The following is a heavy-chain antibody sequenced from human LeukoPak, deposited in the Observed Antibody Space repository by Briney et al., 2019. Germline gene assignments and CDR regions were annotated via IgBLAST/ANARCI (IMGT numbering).Heavy chain of an antibody. V-gene: IGHV4-38-2*02. D-gene: IGHD3-10*01. CDR3: ARDYYGIYYFDY. J-gene: IGHJ4*02. CDR1: GYFIGSGYY. CDR2: FYHGGST. Sequence: SETLSLTCAVSGYFIGSGYYWGWIRQPPGKGLEWIGSFYHGGSTYYNPSLKSRFTISVDPSKNHFSLKLRSVTAADTAVYYCARDYYGIYYFDYWGQGTLVTVSS.